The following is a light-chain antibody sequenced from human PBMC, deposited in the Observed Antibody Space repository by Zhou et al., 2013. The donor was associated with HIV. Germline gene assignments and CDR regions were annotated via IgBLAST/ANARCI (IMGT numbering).Light chain of an antibody. V-gene: IGKV1-6*02. CDR2: GAS. CDR3: QQYYSYPPT. J-gene: IGKJ1*01. CDR1: ERISRF. Sequence: IQMTQSPSSLSASVGDRVTITCRASERISRFLNWYQQKPGKAPKLLIYGASTLQSGVPARFSGSGSGTDFTLTVSCLQSEDFATYFCQQYYSYPPTFGQGT.